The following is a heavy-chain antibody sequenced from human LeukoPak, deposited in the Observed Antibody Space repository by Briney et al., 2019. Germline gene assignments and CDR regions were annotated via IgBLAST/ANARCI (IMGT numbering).Heavy chain of an antibody. CDR2: ISGSGGST. V-gene: IGHV3-23*01. CDR3: AKARRSGGVSQFDS. J-gene: IGHJ4*02. Sequence: GGFLRLSCAASGFTFSSYAMSWVRQAPGKGLEWVSGISGSGGSTYYGDSVKGRFTISRDNSQSTLYLQMNSLRAEDTAVYYCAKARRSGGVSQFDSWGQGTLVTVSS. CDR1: GFTFSSYA. D-gene: IGHD3-16*01.